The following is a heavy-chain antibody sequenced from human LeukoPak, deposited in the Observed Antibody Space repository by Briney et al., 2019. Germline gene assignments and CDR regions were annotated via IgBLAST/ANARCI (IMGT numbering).Heavy chain of an antibody. Sequence: SETLSLTCTVSGGSISSYYWSWIRQPPGKGLEWIGYIYYSGSTNYNPSLKSRVTISVDTSKNQFSLKLSSVTAADTAVYYCARRFDTAMAFFDYWGQGTLVTVSS. CDR2: IYYSGST. J-gene: IGHJ4*02. V-gene: IGHV4-59*01. CDR3: ARRFDTAMAFFDY. CDR1: GGSISSYY. D-gene: IGHD5-18*01.